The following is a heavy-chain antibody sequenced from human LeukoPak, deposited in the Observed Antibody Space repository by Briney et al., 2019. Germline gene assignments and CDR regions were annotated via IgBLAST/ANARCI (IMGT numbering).Heavy chain of an antibody. D-gene: IGHD3-10*01. CDR2: VYPGDSDT. Sequence: GESLKISCKGSGYSFTSYWIGWVRQVPGKGLEWMGIVYPGDSDTRYSSSFQGQVTISADKSISTAYLQWRSLKASDTAMYYCALKAITILKDPAAFDIWGLGTMVTVSS. V-gene: IGHV5-51*01. CDR3: ALKAITILKDPAAFDI. CDR1: GYSFTSYW. J-gene: IGHJ3*02.